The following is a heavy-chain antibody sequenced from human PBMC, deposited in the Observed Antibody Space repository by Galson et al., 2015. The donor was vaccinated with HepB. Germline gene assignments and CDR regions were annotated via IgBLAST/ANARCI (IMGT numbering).Heavy chain of an antibody. Sequence: SVKVSCKASGYTFTGYYMHWVRQAPGQGLEWMGWINPNSGGTNYAQKFQGWVTMTRDTSISTAYMELSRLRSDDTAVYYCARGAAHPLPRDCSGGSCYPFDYWGQGTLVTVSS. J-gene: IGHJ4*02. CDR2: INPNSGGT. CDR3: ARGAAHPLPRDCSGGSCYPFDY. D-gene: IGHD2-15*01. V-gene: IGHV1-2*04. CDR1: GYTFTGYY.